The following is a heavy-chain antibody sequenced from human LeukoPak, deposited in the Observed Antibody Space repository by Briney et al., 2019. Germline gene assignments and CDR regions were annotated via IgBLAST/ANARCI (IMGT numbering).Heavy chain of an antibody. Sequence: SETLSLTCLVSGYSVSSNSYWAWIRQSPGKGLEWIGSIHHGGNTYYNTSLMSRVSMSIDMSKNHCSLNLNSVTAEDTAVFYCARWLRIGFDMWGQGTMVTVSS. J-gene: IGHJ3*02. CDR1: GYSVSSNSY. CDR3: ARWLRIGFDM. V-gene: IGHV4-38-2*01. CDR2: IHHGGNT. D-gene: IGHD5-12*01.